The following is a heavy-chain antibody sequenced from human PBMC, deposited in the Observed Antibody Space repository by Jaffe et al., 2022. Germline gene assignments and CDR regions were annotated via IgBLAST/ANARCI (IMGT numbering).Heavy chain of an antibody. CDR3: AKAEGIRFLEWFNWFDP. J-gene: IGHJ5*02. CDR1: GFTFSSYA. V-gene: IGHV3-23*01. D-gene: IGHD3-3*01. Sequence: EVQLLESGGGLVQPGGSLRLSCAASGFTFSSYAMSWVRQAPGKGLEWVSAISGSGGSTYYADSVKGRFTISRDNSKNTLYLQMNSLRAEDTAVYYCAKAEGIRFLEWFNWFDPWGQGTLVTVSS. CDR2: ISGSGGST.